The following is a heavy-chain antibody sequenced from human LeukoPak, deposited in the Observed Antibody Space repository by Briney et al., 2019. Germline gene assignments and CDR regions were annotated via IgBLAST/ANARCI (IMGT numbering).Heavy chain of an antibody. CDR3: ASKWVTYYYNSSYYHYPTDVFDI. Sequence: GASVKVSCKASGYTFTSYSISWVRQAPGQGLEWMGWISAYNGNTNYAPTCQGRGTMTRDTSITTAYMELSSLRSDDTAVYYCASKWVTYYYNSSYYHYPTDVFDIWGQGTMVTVSS. D-gene: IGHD3-22*01. CDR2: ISAYNGNT. V-gene: IGHV1-18*01. CDR1: GYTFTSYS. J-gene: IGHJ3*02.